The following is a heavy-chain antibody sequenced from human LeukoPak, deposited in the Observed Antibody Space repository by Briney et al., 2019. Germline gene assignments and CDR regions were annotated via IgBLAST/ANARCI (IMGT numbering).Heavy chain of an antibody. Sequence: SQTLSLTCAISGDSVSSNSAAWNWIRQSPSRGLEWLGRTYYRSKWYNDYAVSVKSRIAINPDTSKNQFSLQLNSVTPEDTAVYYCARSPGITGTTSLSDAFDIWGQGTMVTVSS. CDR3: ARSPGITGTTSLSDAFDI. D-gene: IGHD1-7*01. CDR2: TYYRSKWYN. J-gene: IGHJ3*02. CDR1: GDSVSSNSAA. V-gene: IGHV6-1*01.